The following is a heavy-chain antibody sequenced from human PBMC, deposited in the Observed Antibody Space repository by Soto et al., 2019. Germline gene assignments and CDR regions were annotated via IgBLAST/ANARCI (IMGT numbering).Heavy chain of an antibody. CDR3: AGDLCLSGWYGGGDF. Sequence: QVQLVQSGAEVKKPGSSVKVSCKASGGTFISYGISWVRQAPGQGLEWMGGIIPIYGTVKYAQKFQGRLTITADESTSTAYMELSSLRSEDTAVYYWAGDLCLSGWYGGGDFWGQGILVSVSS. D-gene: IGHD6-19*01. CDR1: GGTFISYG. V-gene: IGHV1-69*01. CDR2: IIPIYGTV. J-gene: IGHJ4*02.